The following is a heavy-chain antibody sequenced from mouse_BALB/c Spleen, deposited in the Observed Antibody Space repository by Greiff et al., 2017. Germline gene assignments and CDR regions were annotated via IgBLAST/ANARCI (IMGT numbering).Heavy chain of an antibody. V-gene: IGHV3-6*02. CDR3: ASGGNYYAMDY. Sequence: ESGPGLVKPSQSLSLTCSVTGYSITSGYYWNWIRQFPGNKLEWMGYISYDGSNNYNPSLKNRISITRDTSKNQFFLKLNSVTTEDTATYYCASGGNYYAMDYWGQGTSVTVSS. D-gene: IGHD2-1*01. CDR1: GYSITSGYY. J-gene: IGHJ4*01. CDR2: ISYDGSN.